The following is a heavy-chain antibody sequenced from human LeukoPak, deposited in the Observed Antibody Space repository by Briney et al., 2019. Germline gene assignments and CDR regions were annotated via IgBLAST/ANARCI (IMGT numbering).Heavy chain of an antibody. CDR3: ARWGTTGFWAFDI. Sequence: GGSLRLSCAASGFTVSSNYMSWVRQAPGKGLEWVSVIYSGGNTYYADSVKGRFTISRENAKNSLYLQMNSLRAGDTAVYYCARWGTTGFWAFDIWGQGTMVTVSS. V-gene: IGHV3-66*01. D-gene: IGHD3-16*01. CDR1: GFTVSSNY. J-gene: IGHJ3*02. CDR2: IYSGGNT.